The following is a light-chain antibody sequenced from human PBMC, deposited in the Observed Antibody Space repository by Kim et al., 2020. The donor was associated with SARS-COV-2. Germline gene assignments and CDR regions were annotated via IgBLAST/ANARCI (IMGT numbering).Light chain of an antibody. Sequence: DIQMTQSPSSLSASVGDRVTITCRASRSICNHLNWYQQRQGKAPNLLIYVASNLQTGVSSRFSGSESGTDFTLSIRNLQPEDSATYYCQQSDITPYTLGEGTKLEIK. CDR3: QQSDITPYT. V-gene: IGKV1-39*01. CDR2: VAS. CDR1: RSICNH. J-gene: IGKJ2*01.